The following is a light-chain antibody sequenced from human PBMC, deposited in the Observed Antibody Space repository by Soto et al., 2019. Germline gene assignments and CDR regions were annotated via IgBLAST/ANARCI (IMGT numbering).Light chain of an antibody. CDR1: SSDVGAYNY. V-gene: IGLV2-8*01. J-gene: IGLJ3*02. Sequence: QSALTQPPSASGSPGQSVTISCTGTSSDVGAYNYVSWYQQYPGKAPKLMIYEVTKRPSGVPDRFSGSKSDNTASLTVSGLQAEDEADYYCTSYAGSNNWVFGGGTKLTVL. CDR2: EVT. CDR3: TSYAGSNNWV.